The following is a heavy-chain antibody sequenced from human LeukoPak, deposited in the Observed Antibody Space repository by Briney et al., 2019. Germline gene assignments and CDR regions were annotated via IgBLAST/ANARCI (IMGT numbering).Heavy chain of an antibody. Sequence: PGGSLRLSCAASGFTFSSYGVSWVRQAPGKGLEWVSAVSGSGGSTYYADSVKGRFTISRDNSKNTLYLQMNSLRAEDTAVYYCAKPETYYYGGRFDYWGQGTLVTVSS. CDR3: AKPETYYYGGRFDY. V-gene: IGHV3-23*01. D-gene: IGHD3-10*01. J-gene: IGHJ4*02. CDR2: VSGSGGST. CDR1: GFTFSSYG.